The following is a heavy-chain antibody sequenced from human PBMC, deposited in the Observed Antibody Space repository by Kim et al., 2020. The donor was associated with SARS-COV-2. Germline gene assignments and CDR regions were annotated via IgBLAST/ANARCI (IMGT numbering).Heavy chain of an antibody. J-gene: IGHJ3*02. D-gene: IGHD3-22*01. CDR3: ARDRSWGDSSGYGAFDI. Sequence: GGSLRLSCAASGFTFSSYAMHWVRQAPGKGLEWVAVISYDGSNKYYADSVKGRFTISRDNSKNTLYLQMNSLRAEDTAVYYCARDRSWGDSSGYGAFDIWGQGTMVTVSS. CDR2: ISYDGSNK. V-gene: IGHV3-30*04. CDR1: GFTFSSYA.